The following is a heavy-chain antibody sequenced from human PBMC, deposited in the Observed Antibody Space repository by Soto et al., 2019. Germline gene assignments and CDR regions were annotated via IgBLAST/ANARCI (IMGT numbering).Heavy chain of an antibody. Sequence: GGSLRLSCAASGFTFSSYGMHWVRQAPGKGLEWVAVISYDGSNKYYADSVKGRFTISRDNSKNTLYLQMNSLRAEDTAVYYCAKRGGSLWFGELSVDYWGQGTLVTVSS. D-gene: IGHD3-10*01. V-gene: IGHV3-30*18. CDR1: GFTFSSYG. CDR2: ISYDGSNK. J-gene: IGHJ4*02. CDR3: AKRGGSLWFGELSVDY.